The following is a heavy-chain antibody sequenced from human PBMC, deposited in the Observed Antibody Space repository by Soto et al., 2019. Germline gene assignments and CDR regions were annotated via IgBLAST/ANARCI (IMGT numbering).Heavy chain of an antibody. CDR1: GGSFSGYY. D-gene: IGHD2-2*01. Sequence: SETLSLTCAVYGGSFSGYYWSWIRQPPGKGLEWIGEINHSGSTNYNPSLKSRVTISVDTSKNQFSLKLSSVTAADTAVYYCARGGYQLAPSYYGMDVWGQGTTVTVSS. CDR3: ARGGYQLAPSYYGMDV. J-gene: IGHJ6*02. V-gene: IGHV4-34*01. CDR2: INHSGST.